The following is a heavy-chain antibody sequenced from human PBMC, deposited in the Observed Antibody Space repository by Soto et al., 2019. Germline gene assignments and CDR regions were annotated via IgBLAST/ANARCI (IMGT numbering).Heavy chain of an antibody. J-gene: IGHJ4*02. Sequence: GESLKISCKGSGYSFTSYWISWVRQMPGKGLEWMGRIDPSDSYTRYSPSFQGQVTISVDKSIFTTYLQWSSLKASDTAMYYCARAFSGSSSFDYWGQGTLVTVSS. CDR3: ARAFSGSSSFDY. D-gene: IGHD3-10*01. V-gene: IGHV5-10-1*04. CDR1: GYSFTSYW. CDR2: IDPSDSYT.